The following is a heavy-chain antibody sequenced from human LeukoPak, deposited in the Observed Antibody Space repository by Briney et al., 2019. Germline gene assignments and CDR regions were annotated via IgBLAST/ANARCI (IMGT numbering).Heavy chain of an antibody. V-gene: IGHV3-73*01. CDR1: GLTFSGSA. D-gene: IGHD3-10*01. CDR2: IRSKANSYAT. CDR3: TRRDGSGSYIDY. Sequence: GGSLRLSCAASGLTFSGSAMHWVRQACGKGREWVGRIRSKANSYATAYAASVKGTLTISRDDSKNTAYLQMNSLKPEDTAVYYCTRRDGSGSYIDYWGQGTLVTVSS. J-gene: IGHJ4*02.